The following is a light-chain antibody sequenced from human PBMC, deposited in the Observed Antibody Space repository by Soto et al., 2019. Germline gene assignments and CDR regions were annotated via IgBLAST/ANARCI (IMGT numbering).Light chain of an antibody. CDR2: GAS. Sequence: EMVLTQSPGTLSLSPGERATLSCRASQSVSSSYLAWYQQKPGQAPRLLIYGASSRATGIPDRFSGSRSGTDFTLTISRLEPEDFAVYYCQQYGSSWTFGQGTKVEIK. V-gene: IGKV3-20*01. CDR1: QSVSSSY. J-gene: IGKJ1*01. CDR3: QQYGSSWT.